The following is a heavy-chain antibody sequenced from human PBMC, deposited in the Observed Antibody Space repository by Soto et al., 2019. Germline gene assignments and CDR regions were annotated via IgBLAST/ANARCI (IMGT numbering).Heavy chain of an antibody. CDR1: GVFISTGAYY. V-gene: IGHV4-31*03. D-gene: IGHD3-16*02. CDR3: ARYRFSGGCSKFDY. CDR2: IYYNGST. Sequence: SETLSLTCTVSGVFISTGAYYWSWIREHPGKGLQWIGNIYYNGSTNYNPSLESRITISLDTSKNQFSLKLTSVTAADTAVYFCARYRFSGGCSKFDYWGQGTLVTVSS. J-gene: IGHJ4*02.